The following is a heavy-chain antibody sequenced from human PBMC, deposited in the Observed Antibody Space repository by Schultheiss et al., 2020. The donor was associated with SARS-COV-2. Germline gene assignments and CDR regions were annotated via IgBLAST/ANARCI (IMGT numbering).Heavy chain of an antibody. CDR1: GGSISSYY. V-gene: IGHV4-4*07. Sequence: SETLSLTCTVSGGSISSYYWSWIRQPAGKGLEWIGRIYTSGRTYYNPSLKARVTISVDTSKNQFSLKLSSVNAADTAVYYCARLELYSSGWYGVEDYWGQGTLVTVSS. D-gene: IGHD6-19*01. CDR2: IYTSGRT. J-gene: IGHJ4*02. CDR3: ARLELYSSGWYGVEDY.